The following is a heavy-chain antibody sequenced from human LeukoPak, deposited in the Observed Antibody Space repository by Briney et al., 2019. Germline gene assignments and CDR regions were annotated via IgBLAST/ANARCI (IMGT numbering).Heavy chain of an antibody. CDR3: ARGFPFFWSGYPFDY. Sequence: KPSETLSLTCAVYGGSFSGYYWSWIRQPPGKGLEWIGEINHSGSTNYNPSLKSRVTISVDTSKNQFSLKLSSVTAADTAVYYCARGFPFFWSGYPFDYWGQGTLVTVSS. CDR2: INHSGST. CDR1: GGSFSGYY. J-gene: IGHJ4*02. D-gene: IGHD3-3*01. V-gene: IGHV4-34*01.